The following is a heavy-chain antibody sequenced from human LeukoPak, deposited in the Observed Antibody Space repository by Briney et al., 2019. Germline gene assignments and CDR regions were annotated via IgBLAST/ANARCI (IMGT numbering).Heavy chain of an antibody. Sequence: PGGSLRLSCAASGFTFSSYAMSWVRQAPGKGLEWVSAISGSGGSTYYADSVEGRFTISRDNSKNTLYLQMNSLRAEDTAVYYCAKDADPLRPVPYYFDYWGQGTLVTVSS. CDR1: GFTFSSYA. J-gene: IGHJ4*02. V-gene: IGHV3-23*01. CDR2: ISGSGGST. D-gene: IGHD3-16*01. CDR3: AKDADPLRPVPYYFDY.